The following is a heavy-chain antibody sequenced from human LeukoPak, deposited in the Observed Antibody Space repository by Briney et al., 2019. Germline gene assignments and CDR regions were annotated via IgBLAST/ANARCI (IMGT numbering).Heavy chain of an antibody. CDR3: ARDGEDFWSGPNWFDP. Sequence: ASVKVSCKASGYTFTGYYMHWVRQAPGQGLEWMGWINPNSGGTNYAQKFQGRVTMTRDTSISTAYMELSRLRSDDTAVYYCARDGEDFWSGPNWFDPWGQGTLVTVSS. CDR2: INPNSGGT. D-gene: IGHD3-3*01. CDR1: GYTFTGYY. V-gene: IGHV1-2*02. J-gene: IGHJ5*02.